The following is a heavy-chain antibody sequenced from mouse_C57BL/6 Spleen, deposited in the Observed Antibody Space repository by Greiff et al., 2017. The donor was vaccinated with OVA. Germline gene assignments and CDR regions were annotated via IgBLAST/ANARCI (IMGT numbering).Heavy chain of an antibody. CDR1: GYTFTSYW. D-gene: IGHD1-1*01. Sequence: QVQLQQSGAELVRPGSSVKLSCKASGYTFTSYWMHWVKQRPIQGLEWIGNIDPSDSETHYNQKFKDKATLTVDKSSSTAYMQLSSLTSEDSAVYYCARETTGDPFAYWGQGTLVTVSA. J-gene: IGHJ3*01. V-gene: IGHV1-52*01. CDR3: ARETTGDPFAY. CDR2: IDPSDSET.